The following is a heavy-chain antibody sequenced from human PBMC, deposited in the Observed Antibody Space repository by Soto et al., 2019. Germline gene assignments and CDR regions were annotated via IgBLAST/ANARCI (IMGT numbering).Heavy chain of an antibody. CDR2: IKSKTDGGTT. CDR3: TTPWTDCSGGSCYLPYYYYYYMDV. CDR1: GFTFSNAW. D-gene: IGHD2-15*01. V-gene: IGHV3-15*01. J-gene: IGHJ6*03. Sequence: EVQLVESGGGLVKPGGSLRLSCAASGFTFSNAWMSWVRQAPGKGLEWVGRIKSKTDGGTTDYAAPVKGRFTISRDDSKNTLYLQMNSLKTEDTAVYYCTTPWTDCSGGSCYLPYYYYYYMDVWGKGTTVTVSS.